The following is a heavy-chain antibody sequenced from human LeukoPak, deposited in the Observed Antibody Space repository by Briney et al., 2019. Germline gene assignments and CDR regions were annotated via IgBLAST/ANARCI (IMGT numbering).Heavy chain of an antibody. CDR3: ATDLGEGTAMVSFDY. Sequence: ASVKVSCKGSGYTLTELSMHWVRQAPGKGLEWMGGFDPEDGETIYAQKFQGRVTMTEDTSTDTAYMELSSLRSEDTAVYYCATDLGEGTAMVSFDYWGQGTLVTVSS. J-gene: IGHJ4*02. CDR2: FDPEDGET. V-gene: IGHV1-24*01. D-gene: IGHD5-18*01. CDR1: GYTLTELS.